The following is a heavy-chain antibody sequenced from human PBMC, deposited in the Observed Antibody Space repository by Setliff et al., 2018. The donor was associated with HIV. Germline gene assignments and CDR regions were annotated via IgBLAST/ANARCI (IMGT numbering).Heavy chain of an antibody. D-gene: IGHD3-3*01. CDR1: GFTFSDYW. CDR3: ARDRASVRDTIFGGAQYYYYMDV. V-gene: IGHV3-7*01. CDR2: IKEGGREK. J-gene: IGHJ6*03. Sequence: GGSLRLSCAASGFTFSDYWMSWVRQAPGKGLEWVASIKEGGREKYYVASVKGRFTMSRDNAKNSLYLQMNSLRADDTAVYYCARDRASVRDTIFGGAQYYYYMDVWGKGTTVTVSS.